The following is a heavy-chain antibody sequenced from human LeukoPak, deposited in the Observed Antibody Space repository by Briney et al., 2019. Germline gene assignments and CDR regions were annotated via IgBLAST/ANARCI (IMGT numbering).Heavy chain of an antibody. CDR1: GGTFSSYA. Sequence: ASVKVSCKASGGTFSSYAISWVRQAPGQGLEWMGGIIPIFGTANYAQKFQGRVTITADESTSTAYMELSSLRSEDTAVYYCARDMDLNGGPVYWGQGTLVTVSS. J-gene: IGHJ4*02. V-gene: IGHV1-69*01. CDR3: ARDMDLNGGPVY. CDR2: IIPIFGTA. D-gene: IGHD4-23*01.